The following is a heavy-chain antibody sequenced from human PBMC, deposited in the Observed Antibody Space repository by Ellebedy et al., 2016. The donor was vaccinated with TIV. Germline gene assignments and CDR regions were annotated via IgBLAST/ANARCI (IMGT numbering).Heavy chain of an antibody. CDR2: IIPIFGTA. J-gene: IGHJ6*02. D-gene: IGHD4-11*01. CDR1: GVTFSRYA. Sequence: AASVKVSCKASGVTFSRYAVSWVRQAPGQGLEWMGGIIPIFGTANYAQKFQGRVTITADESTSTAYMELSSLRSEDTAVYYCASGRTTISTWHYYGLDVWGQGTTVTVSS. CDR3: ASGRTTISTWHYYGLDV. V-gene: IGHV1-69*13.